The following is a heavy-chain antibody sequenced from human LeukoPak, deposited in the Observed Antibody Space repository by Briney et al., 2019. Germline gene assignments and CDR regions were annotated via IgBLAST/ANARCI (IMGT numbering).Heavy chain of an antibody. CDR1: GASFERHY. J-gene: IGHJ1*01. D-gene: IGHD4-23*01. Sequence: SETLSLTCNVSGASFERHYWTWIRQTPDKRLEWIGYYFDTGSTDYNPSLKSRVTMSVDRSKNQFFLSLKSVTAADTAVYYCVRTGWELLTTWGPGTPVTVSS. CDR3: VRTGWELLTT. V-gene: IGHV4-59*11. CDR2: YFDTGST.